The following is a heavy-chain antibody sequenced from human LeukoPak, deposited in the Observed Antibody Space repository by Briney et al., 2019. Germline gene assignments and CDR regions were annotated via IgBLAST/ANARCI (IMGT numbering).Heavy chain of an antibody. CDR1: GGTFSSYA. J-gene: IGHJ6*03. CDR2: IIPIFGTA. CDR3: ARGVITIFGVVIKRQSYYYYYMDV. Sequence: SVKVSCKASGGTFSSYAVSWVRQAPGQGLEWMGGIIPIFGTANYAQKFQGRVTITTDESTSTAYMELSSLRSEDTAVYYRARGVITIFGVVIKRQSYYYYYMDVWGKGTTVTVSS. D-gene: IGHD3-3*01. V-gene: IGHV1-69*05.